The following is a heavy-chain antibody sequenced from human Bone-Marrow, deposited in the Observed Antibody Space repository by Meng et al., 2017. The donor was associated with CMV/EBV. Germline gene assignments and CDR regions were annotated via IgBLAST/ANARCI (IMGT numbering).Heavy chain of an antibody. CDR1: GYTFTSYG. V-gene: IGHV1-18*01. J-gene: IGHJ6*02. CDR3: ARDRIDWEPNYGMDV. D-gene: IGHD1-26*01. CDR2: ISAYNGNT. Sequence: ASVKVSCKASGYTFTSYGISWVRQAPGQGLEWMGWISAYNGNTNYAQKLQGRVTMTTDTSTSTAYMELRSLRSDDTAVYYCARDRIDWEPNYGMDVWGQGTTVTVSS.